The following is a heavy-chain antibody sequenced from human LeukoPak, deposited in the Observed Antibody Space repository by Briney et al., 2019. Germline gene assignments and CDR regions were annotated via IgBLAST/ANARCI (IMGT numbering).Heavy chain of an antibody. CDR3: ARGARPGGMIDY. D-gene: IGHD3-16*01. Sequence: SETLSLTCTVSGGSISSYYWSWIRQPPGKGLEWIGYIYYSGSTNYNPSLKSRVTISVDTSKNQFSLKLSSVTAAATAVYYCARGARPGGMIDYWGQGTLVTVSS. J-gene: IGHJ4*02. V-gene: IGHV4-59*01. CDR1: GGSISSYY. CDR2: IYYSGST.